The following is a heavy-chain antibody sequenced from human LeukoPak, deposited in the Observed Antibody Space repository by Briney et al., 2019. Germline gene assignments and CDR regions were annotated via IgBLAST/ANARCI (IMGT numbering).Heavy chain of an antibody. J-gene: IGHJ6*02. CDR1: GGSISNSHYF. Sequence: SETLSLTCSVSGGSISNSHYFWGWIRQPPGKGLEWLGSIYYTGSTYYNPSLKSRVTVSVDTSKHQFSLKMTSVTAADTAMYYCARDGRISPYSGMDVWGQGTTVTVSS. D-gene: IGHD1-26*01. CDR2: IYYTGST. V-gene: IGHV4-39*07. CDR3: ARDGRISPYSGMDV.